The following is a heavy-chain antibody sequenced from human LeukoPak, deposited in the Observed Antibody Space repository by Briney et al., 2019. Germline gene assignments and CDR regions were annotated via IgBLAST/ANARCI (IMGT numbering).Heavy chain of an antibody. CDR3: ARGTGLELPFDY. CDR2: ICYSGST. Sequence: SETLSLTCTVSGGSISSSSYYWGWIRQPPGKGLEWIGSICYSGSTYYNPSFKSRVTISVDTSKNQFSLKLSSVTAADTTVYYCARGTGLELPFDYWGQGTLVTVSS. D-gene: IGHD1-7*01. CDR1: GGSISSSSYY. J-gene: IGHJ4*02. V-gene: IGHV4-39*07.